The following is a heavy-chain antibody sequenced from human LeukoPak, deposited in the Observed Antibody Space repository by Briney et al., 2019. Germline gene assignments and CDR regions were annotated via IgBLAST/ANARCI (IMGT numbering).Heavy chain of an antibody. D-gene: IGHD3-10*01. V-gene: IGHV1-18*01. CDR2: ISAYNGNT. CDR1: GYTFTSYG. J-gene: IGHJ5*02. Sequence: GASVKVSCKASGYTFTSYGISWVRQAPGQGPEWMGWISAYNGNTNYAQKLQGRVTMTRNTSISTAYMELSSLRSEDTAVYYCARAPAVLLDRVDPWGQGTLVTVSS. CDR3: ARAPAVLLDRVDP.